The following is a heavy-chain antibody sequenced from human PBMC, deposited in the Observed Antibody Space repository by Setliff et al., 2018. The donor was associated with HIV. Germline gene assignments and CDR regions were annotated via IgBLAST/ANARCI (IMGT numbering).Heavy chain of an antibody. CDR1: GGSISSGSYY. CDR3: ARDDRCSGDTCYYY. Sequence: SETLSLTCTVSGGSISSGSYYWSWIRQPAGKGLEWIGHIYTSGSTNYNPSLKSRVTISVDTSKNQFSLKLSSATAADTAVYYCARDDRCSGDTCYYYWGQGALVTVSS. V-gene: IGHV4-61*09. CDR2: IYTSGST. J-gene: IGHJ4*02. D-gene: IGHD2-15*01.